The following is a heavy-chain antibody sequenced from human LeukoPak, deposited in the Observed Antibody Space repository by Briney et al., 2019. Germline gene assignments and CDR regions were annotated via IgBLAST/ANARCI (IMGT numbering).Heavy chain of an antibody. D-gene: IGHD1-1*01. Sequence: GGSLRLSCAASGFTFSSYSMNWVRQAPGKGLEWVSSTSSSSSYIYYADSVKGRFTISRDNAKNSLYLQMNSLRAEDTAVYYCARVKTGKNYYYYYMDVWGKGTTVTVSS. V-gene: IGHV3-21*01. J-gene: IGHJ6*03. CDR1: GFTFSSYS. CDR2: TSSSSSYI. CDR3: ARVKTGKNYYYYYMDV.